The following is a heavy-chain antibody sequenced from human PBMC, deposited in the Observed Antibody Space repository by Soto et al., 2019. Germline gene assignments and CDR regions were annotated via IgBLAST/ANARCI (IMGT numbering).Heavy chain of an antibody. D-gene: IGHD6-13*01. V-gene: IGHV1-18*01. CDR3: ARDGSSSWPNFDY. CDR2: VSGYNGNT. CDR1: GYTFSNYG. Sequence: GASVKVSCKASGYTFSNYGISWVRQAPGQGLEWMGWVSGYNGNTHYAQKFQGRVTMTTDTSTSTAYMELRSLRSGDTAMFYCARDGSSSWPNFDYWGQGTLVTVSS. J-gene: IGHJ4*02.